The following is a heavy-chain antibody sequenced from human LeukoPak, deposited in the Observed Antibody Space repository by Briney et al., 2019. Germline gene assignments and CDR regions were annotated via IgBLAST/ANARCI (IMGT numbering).Heavy chain of an antibody. CDR1: GFTFTDYV. CDR3: AKASGRNMYGLVV. D-gene: IGHD3-10*01. J-gene: IGHJ6*02. CDR2: IRSDGRNN. V-gene: IGHV3-30*02. Sequence: GGSLRLSCTASGFTFTDYVMHWVRQAPGKGLEWVAFIRSDGRNNFYGDSVRGRFTISRDTSKNTLYLQMNSLRPEDTAVYYCAKASGRNMYGLVVWAKGPRSQSP.